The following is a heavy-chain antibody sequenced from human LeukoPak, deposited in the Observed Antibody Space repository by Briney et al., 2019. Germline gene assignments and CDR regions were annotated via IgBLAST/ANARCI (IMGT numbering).Heavy chain of an antibody. D-gene: IGHD3-3*01. J-gene: IGHJ3*02. Sequence: SETLSLTCAVSGGSISSGGYSWSWIRQPPGKGLEWIGYIYHSESTYYNPSLKSRVTISVDRSKNQFSLKLSSVTAADTAVYYCARIITIFGVVAPDAFDIWGQGTMVTVSS. CDR1: GGSISSGGYS. CDR2: IYHSEST. V-gene: IGHV4-30-2*01. CDR3: ARIITIFGVVAPDAFDI.